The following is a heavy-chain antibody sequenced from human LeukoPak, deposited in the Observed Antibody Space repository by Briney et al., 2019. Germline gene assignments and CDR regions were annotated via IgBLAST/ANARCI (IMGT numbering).Heavy chain of an antibody. D-gene: IGHD6-13*01. CDR3: ARVGGLESQQLTLDNWFDP. V-gene: IGHV4-59*10. J-gene: IGHJ5*02. Sequence: SETLSLTCAVYGGSFSGYYWSWIRQPPGKGLEWIGRIYTSGSTNYNPSLKSRVTMSVDTSKNQFSLKLSSVTAADTAVYYCARVGGLESQQLTLDNWFDPWGQGTLVTVSS. CDR2: IYTSGST. CDR1: GGSFSGYY.